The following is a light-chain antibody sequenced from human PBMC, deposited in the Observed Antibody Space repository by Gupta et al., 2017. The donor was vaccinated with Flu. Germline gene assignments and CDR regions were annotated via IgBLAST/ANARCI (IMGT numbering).Light chain of an antibody. Sequence: EVVLTQSPGTLSLSPGERATLSCRAGQSVSGSLAWYQQKPGQAPRLLIYAASNRATGIPARFSGRGSGTDFTLTISSLEPEDFAVYYCQQRANWPLTFGGGTKVEIK. CDR3: QQRANWPLT. CDR1: QSVSGS. J-gene: IGKJ4*01. CDR2: AAS. V-gene: IGKV3-11*01.